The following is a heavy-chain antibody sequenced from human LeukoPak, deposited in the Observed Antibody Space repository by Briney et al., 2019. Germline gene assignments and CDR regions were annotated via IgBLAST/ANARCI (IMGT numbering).Heavy chain of an antibody. J-gene: IGHJ4*02. Sequence: GGSLRLSCAASGFSFSSYAMNWVRQAAGKGLEWVSIVSGSGRSTNYADSVKGRFTISRDNSKNTLYLQMSSLRVEDTAMYYCAKEAQDCSGRGCYSSYFDFWGQGSLVTVSS. CDR2: VSGSGRST. CDR1: GFSFSSYA. CDR3: AKEAQDCSGRGCYSSYFDF. V-gene: IGHV3-23*01. D-gene: IGHD2-15*01.